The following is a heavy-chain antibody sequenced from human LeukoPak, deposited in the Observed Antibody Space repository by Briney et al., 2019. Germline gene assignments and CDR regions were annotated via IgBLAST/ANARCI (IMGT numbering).Heavy chain of an antibody. J-gene: IGHJ4*02. CDR2: IRFDGGNK. V-gene: IGHV3-30*02. CDR1: GFTFSSYG. Sequence: GGFLRLSCAASGFTFSSYGMHWVRQAPGKGLEWVAFIRFDGGNKYHADSVKGRFTISRDNSKNTLYLQMNSLRVEDTALYYCATDPPTRGYTYGYYFDYWGQGTLVTVSS. CDR3: ATDPPTRGYTYGYYFDY. D-gene: IGHD5-18*01.